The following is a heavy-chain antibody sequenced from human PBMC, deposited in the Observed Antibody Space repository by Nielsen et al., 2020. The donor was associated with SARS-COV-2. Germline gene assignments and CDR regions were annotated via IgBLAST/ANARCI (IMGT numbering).Heavy chain of an antibody. D-gene: IGHD3-10*01. J-gene: IGHJ6*02. V-gene: IGHV4-59*08. CDR3: ARQYGFGEFFYGMDV. CDR2: IYYSGST. Sequence: WIRQPPGKGLEWIGYIYYSGSTNYNPSLKSRVTISVDTSKNQFSLKLSSVTAADTAVYYCARQYGFGEFFYGMDVWGQGTTVTVSS.